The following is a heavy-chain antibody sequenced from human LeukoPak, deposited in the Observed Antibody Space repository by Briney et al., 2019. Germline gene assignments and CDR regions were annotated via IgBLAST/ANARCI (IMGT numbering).Heavy chain of an antibody. D-gene: IGHD5-18*01. CDR2: IYYSGST. J-gene: IGHJ3*02. CDR3: AREDGTSMDNAFDI. V-gene: IGHV4-39*07. CDR1: GGSISSTDDY. Sequence: PLETLSLTCTVSGGSISSTDDYWGWIRQPPGKGPEWIGSIYYSGSTYYNPSLKSRVTISEDPSKNQFSLKLSSVTAADTAVYYCAREDGTSMDNAFDIWGQGTMVTVSS.